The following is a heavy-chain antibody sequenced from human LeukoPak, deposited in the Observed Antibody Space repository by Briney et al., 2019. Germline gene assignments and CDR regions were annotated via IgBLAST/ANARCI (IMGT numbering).Heavy chain of an antibody. CDR2: INSDGSST. J-gene: IGHJ4*02. Sequence: PGGSLRLSCAASGFTFSSYWMHWVRQAPGKGLVWVSRINSDGSSTRYADSVKGRFTISRDNAKYTLYLQMNSLRAEDTAVYYCAKDKYYYGSGSFDYWGQGTLVTVSS. CDR1: GFTFSSYW. D-gene: IGHD3-10*01. V-gene: IGHV3-74*01. CDR3: AKDKYYYGSGSFDY.